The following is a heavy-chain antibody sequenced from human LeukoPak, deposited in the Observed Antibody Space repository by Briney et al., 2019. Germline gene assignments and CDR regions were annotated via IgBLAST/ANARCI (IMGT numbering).Heavy chain of an antibody. CDR3: AREKSGNTYMTQGGIDR. Sequence: GGSLRLSCAASGFTFSSYGMHWVRLAPGKGLDWVAVISFHGSDIYYADSVKGRFTMSRDNSRNTVDLQMSSLRAEDTAIYYCAREKSGNTYMTQGGIDRWGQGTLVTVSS. CDR1: GFTFSSYG. CDR2: ISFHGSDI. J-gene: IGHJ4*02. V-gene: IGHV3-30*03. D-gene: IGHD5-18*01.